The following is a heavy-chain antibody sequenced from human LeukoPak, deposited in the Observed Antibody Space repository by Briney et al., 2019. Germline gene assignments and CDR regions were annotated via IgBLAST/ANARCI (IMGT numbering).Heavy chain of an antibody. D-gene: IGHD6-13*01. Sequence: GGSLRLSCDASGFTVSSKHMSGVRQGPGKGLEWVSVIYSGGSTYYADSVKGRFTISSDNSKNTMYHQMNNLRAEDTTVYYCASHPISWYGFDYWGQGTLVTVSS. CDR3: ASHPISWYGFDY. CDR1: GFTVSSKH. CDR2: IYSGGST. J-gene: IGHJ4*02. V-gene: IGHV3-53*01.